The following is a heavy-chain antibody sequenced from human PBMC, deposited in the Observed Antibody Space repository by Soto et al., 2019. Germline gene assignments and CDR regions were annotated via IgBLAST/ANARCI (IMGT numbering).Heavy chain of an antibody. CDR3: ASQQLVHYYYGMDV. J-gene: IGHJ6*02. V-gene: IGHV4-39*01. CDR2: IYYSGST. Sequence: SETLSLTCTVSGGSISSSSYYWGWIRQPPGKGLEWIGSIYYSGSTYYNPSLKSRATISVDTSKNQFSLKLSSVTAADTAVYYCASQQLVHYYYGMDVWGQGTTVTVSS. CDR1: GGSISSSSYY. D-gene: IGHD6-13*01.